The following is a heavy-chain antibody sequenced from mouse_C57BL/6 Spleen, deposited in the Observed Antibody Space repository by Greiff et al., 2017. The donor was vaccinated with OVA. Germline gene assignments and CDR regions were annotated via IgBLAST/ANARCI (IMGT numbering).Heavy chain of an antibody. J-gene: IGHJ3*01. CDR2: INPNNGGT. CDR1: GYTFTDYY. V-gene: IGHV1-26*01. D-gene: IGHD2-5*01. Sequence: EVQLQQSGPELVKPGASVKISCKASGYTFTDYYMNWVKQSHGKSLEWIGDINPNNGGTSYNQKFKGKATLTVDKSSSTAYMELRSLTSEDSAVYCCARGSNYWFAYWGQGTLVTVSA. CDR3: ARGSNYWFAY.